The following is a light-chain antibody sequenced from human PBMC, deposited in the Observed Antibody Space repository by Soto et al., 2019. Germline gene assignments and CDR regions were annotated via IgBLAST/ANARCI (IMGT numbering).Light chain of an antibody. CDR3: QQYNNFWT. J-gene: IGKJ1*01. CDR1: QSVSSN. CDR2: GAS. Sequence: EIVMTQSPVTLSVSPGETATLSCRASQSVSSNLAWYQQKPGQAPRLLIYGASTRATDIPARFSGSGSGTEFTLTISSLQSEDFAVYYCQQYNNFWTFGQGTKVEIK. V-gene: IGKV3-15*01.